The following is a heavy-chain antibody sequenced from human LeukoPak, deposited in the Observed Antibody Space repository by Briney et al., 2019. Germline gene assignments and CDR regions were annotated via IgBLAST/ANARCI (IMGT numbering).Heavy chain of an antibody. J-gene: IGHJ3*02. D-gene: IGHD6-13*01. CDR2: ISYDGSNK. V-gene: IGHV3-30*03. CDR3: ARDSPVGSLYSSSSRNAFDI. Sequence: GSLRLSCAASGFTFSSYGMHWVRPAPGKGLEWVAVISYDGSNKYYADSVKGRFTISRDNSKNTLYLQMNSLRAEDTAVYYCARDSPVGSLYSSSSRNAFDIWGQGTMVTVSS. CDR1: GFTFSSYG.